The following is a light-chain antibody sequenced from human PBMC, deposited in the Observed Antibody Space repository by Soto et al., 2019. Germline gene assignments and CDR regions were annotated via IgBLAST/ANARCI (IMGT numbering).Light chain of an antibody. J-gene: IGKJ2*01. CDR3: QQSYTAPH. CDR1: QSIGSY. V-gene: IGKV1-39*01. CDR2: SAT. Sequence: DIQMTQSPSSLSASVGDRVTITCRASQSIGSYLNWYQQKPGKAPKLLIHSATILQGGVSSRFSGSESGTDFTLTITNLQPGDFATYFCQQSYTAPHFGQGTKLVI.